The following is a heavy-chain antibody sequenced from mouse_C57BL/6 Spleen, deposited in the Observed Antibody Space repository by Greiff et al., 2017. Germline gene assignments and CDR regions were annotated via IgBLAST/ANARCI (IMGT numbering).Heavy chain of an antibody. Sequence: EVQLVESEGGLVQPGSSMKLSCTASGFTFSDYYMAWVRQVPEKGLEWVANINYDGSSTYYLDSLKIRFIISRDNAKNILYLQMSSLKSEDTATYYWAREGTGTSYFDYWGQGTTLTVSS. CDR2: INYDGSST. V-gene: IGHV5-16*01. D-gene: IGHD4-1*01. CDR1: GFTFSDYY. J-gene: IGHJ2*01. CDR3: AREGTGTSYFDY.